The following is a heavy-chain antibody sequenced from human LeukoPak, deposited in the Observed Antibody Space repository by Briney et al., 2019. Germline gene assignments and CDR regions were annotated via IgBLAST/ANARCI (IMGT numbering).Heavy chain of an antibody. CDR2: IIPIFGTA. V-gene: IGHV1-69*13. Sequence: SVKVSCKASGGTFSSYAISWVRQAPGQGLEWMGGIIPIFGTANYAQKFQGRVTITADESTSTAYMELSSLRSEDTAVYYCAKDLGLWFGELSETLDGAFDIWGQGTMVTVSS. J-gene: IGHJ3*02. D-gene: IGHD3-10*01. CDR1: GGTFSSYA. CDR3: AKDLGLWFGELSETLDGAFDI.